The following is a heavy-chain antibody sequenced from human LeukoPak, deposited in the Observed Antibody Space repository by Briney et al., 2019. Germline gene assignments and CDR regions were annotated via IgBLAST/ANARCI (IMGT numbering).Heavy chain of an antibody. CDR2: IIPIFGTA. CDR1: GGTFSSYA. Sequence: SVKASCKASGGTFSSYAISWVRQAPGQGLEWMGGIIPIFGTANYAQKFQGRVTITADKSTSTAYMELSSLRSEDTAVYYCARSDIPGGYYYYGMDVWGKGTTVTVSS. CDR3: ARSDIPGGYYYYGMDV. J-gene: IGHJ6*04. V-gene: IGHV1-69*06. D-gene: IGHD3-9*01.